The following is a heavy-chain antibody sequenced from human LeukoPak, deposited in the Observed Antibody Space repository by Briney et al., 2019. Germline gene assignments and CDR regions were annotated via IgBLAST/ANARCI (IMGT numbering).Heavy chain of an antibody. CDR1: GGSISGFY. Sequence: PSETLSLTCSVSGGSISGFYWRWIRQPPGRGLEWIAYIYYSGTTKYNPSLQSRVTISVDTSNNQFSLKLSSVTAADTAVYYCARHGGSYFPYWGQGTLVTVSS. CDR3: ARHGGSYFPY. V-gene: IGHV4-59*08. D-gene: IGHD1-26*01. J-gene: IGHJ4*02. CDR2: IYYSGTT.